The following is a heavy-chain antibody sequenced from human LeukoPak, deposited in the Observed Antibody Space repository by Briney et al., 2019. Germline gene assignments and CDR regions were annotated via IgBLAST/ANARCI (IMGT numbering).Heavy chain of an antibody. CDR1: GYSISSGYY. CDR3: ARHSRSMVRGRGADY. D-gene: IGHD3-10*01. V-gene: IGHV4-38-2*01. CDR2: IYHSGST. Sequence: PSETLSLTCAVPGYSISSGYYWGWIRQPPGKGLEWIGSIYHSGSTYYNPSLKSRVTISIDTSKNQFSLKLSSVTAADTAVYYCARHSRSMVRGRGADYWGQGTLVTVSS. J-gene: IGHJ4*02.